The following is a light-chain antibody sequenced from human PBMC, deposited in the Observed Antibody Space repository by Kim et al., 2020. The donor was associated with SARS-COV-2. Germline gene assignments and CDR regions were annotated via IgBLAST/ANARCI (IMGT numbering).Light chain of an antibody. Sequence: SVQLTCTMSSGHSSYAIAWHQQQPEKGPRYLMKLNSDGSHSKGDGIPDRFSGSSTGAERYLTISSLQSEDEADYYCQTWGTGIWVFGGGTKLTVL. V-gene: IGLV4-69*01. CDR3: QTWGTGIWV. CDR2: LNSDGSH. J-gene: IGLJ3*02. CDR1: SGHSSYA.